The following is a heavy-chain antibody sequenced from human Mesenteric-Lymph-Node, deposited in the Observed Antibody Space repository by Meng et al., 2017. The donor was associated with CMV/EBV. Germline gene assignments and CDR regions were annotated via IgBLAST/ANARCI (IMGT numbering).Heavy chain of an antibody. J-gene: IGHJ4*02. CDR3: ARDRPYDSSGYQNFDN. V-gene: IGHV4-39*07. Sequence: SETLSLTCTVSGGSISSSSYYWGWIRQPPGKGLEWIGSIYYTGSTYYNPSLKSRVTISVDTSKKQFSLNLSSVTAADTAVYYCARDRPYDSSGYQNFDNWGQGTLVTVSS. CDR1: GGSISSSSYY. CDR2: IYYTGST. D-gene: IGHD3-22*01.